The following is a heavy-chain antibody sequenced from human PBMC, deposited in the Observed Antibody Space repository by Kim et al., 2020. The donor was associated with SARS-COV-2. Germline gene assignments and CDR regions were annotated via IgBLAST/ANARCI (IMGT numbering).Heavy chain of an antibody. CDR1: GFTFSNYA. CDR2: ISSHGADT. V-gene: IGHV3-64*01. D-gene: IGHD4-4*01. J-gene: IGHJ6*02. Sequence: GGSLRLSCAASGFTFSNYAVHWVRQAPGKGLEYVSGISSHGADTYYANSVKGRFTISRDNSKNTMHLQMGSLRAEDMAIYFCAKDRGSNEYYGMDVWGQGTTVTVSS. CDR3: AKDRGSNEYYGMDV.